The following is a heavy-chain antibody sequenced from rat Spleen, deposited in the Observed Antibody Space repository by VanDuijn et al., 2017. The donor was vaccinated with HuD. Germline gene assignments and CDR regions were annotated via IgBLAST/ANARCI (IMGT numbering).Heavy chain of an antibody. V-gene: IGHV5-19*01. CDR1: GFIFSNYG. Sequence: EVQLVESGGGLVQPGRSLKLSCAASGFIFSNYGTHWIRQAPPKGLEWVASISPSGGNTYNRDSVKGRFTISRDNARSTLYLQMDSLRSEDTATYYCATGLFPRAAIFAYWGQGTLVTVSS. J-gene: IGHJ3*01. D-gene: IGHD1-2*01. CDR3: ATGLFPRAAIFAY. CDR2: ISPSGGNT.